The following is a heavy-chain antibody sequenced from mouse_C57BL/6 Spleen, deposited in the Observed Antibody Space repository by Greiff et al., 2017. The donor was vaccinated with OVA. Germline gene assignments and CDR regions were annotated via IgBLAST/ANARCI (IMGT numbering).Heavy chain of an antibody. CDR3: ARPFDGSFDY. Sequence: EVQRVESGGGLVKPGGSLKLSCAASGFTFSDYGMHWVRQAPEKGLEWVAYISSGSSTIYYADTVKGRFTITRDNAKNTLFLKMTSLRSEDTAMYYCARPFDGSFDYWGQGTTLTVSS. CDR1: GFTFSDYG. CDR2: ISSGSSTI. V-gene: IGHV5-17*01. J-gene: IGHJ2*01. D-gene: IGHD1-2*01.